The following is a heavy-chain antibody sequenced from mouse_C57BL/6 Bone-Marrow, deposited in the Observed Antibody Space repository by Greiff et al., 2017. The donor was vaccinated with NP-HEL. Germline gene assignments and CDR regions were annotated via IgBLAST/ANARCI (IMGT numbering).Heavy chain of an antibody. Sequence: VQLKESEGGLVQPGSSVKLSCTASGFTFSDYYMAWVRQVPEKGLEWVANINYDGSSTYYLDSLKSRFIISRDNAKNILYLQMSSLKSEDTATYYCAREGGLRRRTYAMDYWGQGTSVTVSS. CDR1: GFTFSDYY. CDR3: AREGGLRRRTYAMDY. V-gene: IGHV5-16*01. J-gene: IGHJ4*01. D-gene: IGHD2-4*01. CDR2: INYDGSST.